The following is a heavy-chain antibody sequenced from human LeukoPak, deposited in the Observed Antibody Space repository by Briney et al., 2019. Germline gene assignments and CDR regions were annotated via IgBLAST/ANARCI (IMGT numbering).Heavy chain of an antibody. CDR3: ARQGAYYYDSTKFTFEY. D-gene: IGHD3-22*01. Sequence: PSETLSLTCTVSGDSVNTASYYWGWIRQPPGKGLEWIGSIYFSGNTYYNWSLKSRVTISIDTSKNQFSLNLSSVTAADTAEYYCARQGAYYYDSTKFTFEYWGQGTLVSVSS. J-gene: IGHJ4*02. CDR1: GDSVNTASYY. V-gene: IGHV4-39*01. CDR2: IYFSGNT.